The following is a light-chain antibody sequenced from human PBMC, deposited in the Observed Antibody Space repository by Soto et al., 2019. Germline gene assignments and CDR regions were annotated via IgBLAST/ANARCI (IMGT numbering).Light chain of an antibody. CDR2: DAS. Sequence: DLQMTQSPPSLSASVGDRVTITCRASQDISNYLNWYQQKLGKAPKLLIYDASNLETGVSSRFSGSGSGTDFALTISSLQPEDSATYYCQQFDSLPLSFGPGTKVQIK. CDR3: QQFDSLPLS. V-gene: IGKV1-33*01. CDR1: QDISNY. J-gene: IGKJ3*01.